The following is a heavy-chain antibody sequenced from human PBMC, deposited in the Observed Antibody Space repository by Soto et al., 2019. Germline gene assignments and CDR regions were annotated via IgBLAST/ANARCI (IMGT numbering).Heavy chain of an antibody. Sequence: GGSLRLSCAASGFTFSSYSMNWVRQAPGKGLEWVSYISSSSSTIYYADSVKGRFTISRDNAKNSLYLQMNSLRAEDTAVYYCARHPERVAQIGWFDPWGQGTLVTVSS. V-gene: IGHV3-48*01. CDR3: ARHPERVAQIGWFDP. CDR1: GFTFSSYS. D-gene: IGHD1-1*01. CDR2: ISSSSSTI. J-gene: IGHJ5*02.